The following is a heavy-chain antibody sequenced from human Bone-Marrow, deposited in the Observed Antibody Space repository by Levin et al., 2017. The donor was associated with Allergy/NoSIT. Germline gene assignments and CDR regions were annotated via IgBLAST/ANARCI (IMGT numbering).Heavy chain of an antibody. CDR3: ARLSGDYGDSHFDY. CDR1: GGPFGDYA. CDR2: IIPIFGSA. J-gene: IGHJ4*02. V-gene: IGHV1-69*13. Sequence: SVKVSCKASGGPFGDYAINWLRQAPGQGLEWMGGIIPIFGSANYAQNFQGRVTIRADESTNTVYMELNSLRSEDTAVYYCARLSGDYGDSHFDYWGQGTLVTVSS. D-gene: IGHD4-17*01.